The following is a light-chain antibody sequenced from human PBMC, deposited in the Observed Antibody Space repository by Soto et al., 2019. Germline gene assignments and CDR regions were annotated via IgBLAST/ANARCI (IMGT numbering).Light chain of an antibody. Sequence: EIVLTQSPGTLSLSPGERATLSCRASQSVSATYLAWYQQKPGQAPRLLIYGASNRATGIPHRFTGSGSGTDFTLTISRLEPEDFAVYFCQQYVSSPMYTFGQGTKLEI. J-gene: IGKJ2*01. CDR3: QQYVSSPMYT. CDR1: QSVSATY. V-gene: IGKV3-20*01. CDR2: GAS.